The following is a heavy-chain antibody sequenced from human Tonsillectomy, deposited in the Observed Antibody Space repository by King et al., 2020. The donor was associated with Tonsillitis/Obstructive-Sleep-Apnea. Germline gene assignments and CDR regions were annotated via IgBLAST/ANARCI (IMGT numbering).Heavy chain of an antibody. V-gene: IGHV5-51*01. CDR1: GYSFTSYW. Sequence: QLVQSGAEVKKPGESLKPSCKGSGYSFTSYWIGWVRQMPGKGLEWMGMIYFGDSDTRYSPSFQGQDTFSADKSISTAYLQWSSLKASDTAIYYCARHAAYSGYEYYFDYWGQGTLVTVSS. CDR3: ARHAAYSGYEYYFDY. D-gene: IGHD5-12*01. CDR2: IYFGDSDT. J-gene: IGHJ4*02.